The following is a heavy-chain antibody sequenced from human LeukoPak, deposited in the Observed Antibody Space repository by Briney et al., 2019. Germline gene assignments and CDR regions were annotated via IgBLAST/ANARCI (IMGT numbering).Heavy chain of an antibody. V-gene: IGHV3-21*01. CDR3: ARGGFNMVRGVIIPSNSYFYYMDI. Sequence: GGSLRLSCAASGFTFSSYSMNWVRQAPGEGLEWVSSITSGDFVYFADSLKGRFTISRDNGKSSLYLQMNSLRAEDTAVYYCARGGFNMVRGVIIPSNSYFYYMDIWGKGTTVTVSS. J-gene: IGHJ6*03. CDR1: GFTFSSYS. CDR2: ITSGDFV. D-gene: IGHD3-10*01.